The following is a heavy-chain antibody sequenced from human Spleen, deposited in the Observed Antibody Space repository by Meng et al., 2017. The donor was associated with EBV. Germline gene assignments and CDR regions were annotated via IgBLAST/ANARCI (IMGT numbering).Heavy chain of an antibody. V-gene: IGHV1-46*01. D-gene: IGHD4-23*01. CDR2: INPSGGST. J-gene: IGHJ4*02. CDR1: VYTFASYY. CDR3: ARGLGGNSYFDY. Sequence: QVQLCRAGAEVNKPGASGTCSCKAPVYTFASYYMHWVRQAPGQGLEWMGIINPSGGSTRYAQKFQGSVTMTRDTSTRTVYMELSSLRSDDTAVYYCARGLGGNSYFDYWGQGTLFTVSS.